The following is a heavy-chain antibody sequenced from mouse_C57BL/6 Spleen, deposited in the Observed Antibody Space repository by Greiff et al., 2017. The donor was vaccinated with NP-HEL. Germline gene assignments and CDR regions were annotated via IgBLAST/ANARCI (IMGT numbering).Heavy chain of an antibody. D-gene: IGHD1-1*01. CDR3: AREALNYGSSHWYFDV. V-gene: IGHV5-4*01. Sequence: EVKLVESGGGLVKPGGSLKLSCAASGFTFSSYAMSWVRQTPEKRLEWVATISDGGSYTYYPDNVKGRFTISRDNAKNNLYLQMSHLKSEDTAMYYCAREALNYGSSHWYFDVWGTGTTVTVSS. CDR2: ISDGGSYT. J-gene: IGHJ1*03. CDR1: GFTFSSYA.